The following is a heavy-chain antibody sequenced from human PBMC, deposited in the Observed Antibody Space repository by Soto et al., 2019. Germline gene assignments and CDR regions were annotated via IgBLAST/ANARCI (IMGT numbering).Heavy chain of an antibody. D-gene: IGHD3-10*01. CDR2: ISAYNGNT. Sequence: QVQLVQSGAAVKKPGASGKVSCKASGYTFTRSGISWVRQAPGHGLEWMGCISAYNGNTNYAQKLQCRVTMTTDTSTRTVYMDHRSLRSYDTAVYYCARIWFGEGHDDYWGQGTLVTVSS. V-gene: IGHV1-18*01. J-gene: IGHJ4*02. CDR3: ARIWFGEGHDDY. CDR1: GYTFTRSG.